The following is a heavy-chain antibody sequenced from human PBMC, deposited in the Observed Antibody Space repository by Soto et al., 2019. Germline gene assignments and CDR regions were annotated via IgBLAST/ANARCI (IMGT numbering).Heavy chain of an antibody. Sequence: SETLSLTCTVSGGSISSGGYYWSWIRQHPGKGLEWIGYIYYSGSTYYNPSLKSRVTISVDTSKNQFSLKLSSVTAADTAVYYCARVKGLRLGELFPWGQGTLVTVSS. D-gene: IGHD3-16*01. V-gene: IGHV4-31*03. J-gene: IGHJ5*02. CDR2: IYYSGST. CDR1: GGSISSGGYY. CDR3: ARVKGLRLGELFP.